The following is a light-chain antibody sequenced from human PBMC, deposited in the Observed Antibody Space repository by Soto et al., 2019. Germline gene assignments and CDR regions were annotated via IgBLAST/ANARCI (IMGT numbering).Light chain of an antibody. CDR2: GAS. Sequence: HSPSSLSAAVCARLAITLGASPAIGSFLAWYQQKPGTAPKLLIYGASTLESGVPSRFSGSRSGTDYTLTIASLEPEDFAAYYCQQRNGSPWTFGQGTKVDIK. CDR3: QQRNGSPWT. J-gene: IGKJ1*01. V-gene: IGKV1-9*01. CDR1: PAIGSF.